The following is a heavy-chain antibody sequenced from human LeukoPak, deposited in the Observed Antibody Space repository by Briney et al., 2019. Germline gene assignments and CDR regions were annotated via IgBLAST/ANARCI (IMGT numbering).Heavy chain of an antibody. CDR2: ISAYNGNT. Sequence: ASVKVSCKASGYTFTSYGISWVRQAPGQGLEWMGWISAYNGNTNYAQKLQGRVTMTTDTSTSTAYMELRSLRSDDTAVYYCARGVLMVYATVYYYYYYYMDVWGKGTTVTISS. V-gene: IGHV1-18*01. CDR3: ARGVLMVYATVYYYYYYYMDV. CDR1: GYTFTSYG. J-gene: IGHJ6*03. D-gene: IGHD2-8*01.